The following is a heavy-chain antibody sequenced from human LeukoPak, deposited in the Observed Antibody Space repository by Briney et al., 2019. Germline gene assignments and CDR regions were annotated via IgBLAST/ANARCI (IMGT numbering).Heavy chain of an antibody. CDR1: GGSFSGYY. CDR3: ARDRGQWELLRHFQH. Sequence: SETLSLTCAVYGGSFSGYYWTWIRQPPGKGLEWIGEINHSESTSTNYNPSLKSRVTISVDASRMQLSLKLSSVTAADTAVYYCARDRGQWELLRHFQHWGQGTLVTVSS. D-gene: IGHD1-26*01. V-gene: IGHV4-34*01. J-gene: IGHJ1*01. CDR2: INHSESTST.